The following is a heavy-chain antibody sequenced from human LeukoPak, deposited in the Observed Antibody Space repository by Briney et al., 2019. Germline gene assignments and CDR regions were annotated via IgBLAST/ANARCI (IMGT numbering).Heavy chain of an antibody. V-gene: IGHV3-74*01. J-gene: IGHJ6*03. D-gene: IGHD3-10*01. CDR1: GFTFGTYW. CDR2: INSDGGTT. CDR3: ARGFGSYEDYMDV. Sequence: GGSLRLSCGASGFTFGTYWMHWVRQAPGKGLVWVSGINSDGGTTTYADSVKGRFTISRDNAKNTLYLQMNSLRAEDTAVYYCARGFGSYEDYMDVWGKGTTVTVPS.